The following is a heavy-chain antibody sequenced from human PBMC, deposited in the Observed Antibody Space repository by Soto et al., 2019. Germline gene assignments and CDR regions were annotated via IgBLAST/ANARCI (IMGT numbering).Heavy chain of an antibody. D-gene: IGHD2-21*02. CDR3: VKDGDGGNSLSSVSWHFDL. CDR1: GFTFSSYA. Sequence: GGSLRLSCSASGFTFSSYAMHWVRQAPGKGLEYVSAISSNGGSTYYADSVKGRFTISRDNSKNTLYLQMSSLRAEDTAVYYCVKDGDGGNSLSSVSWHFDLWGRGTLVTVSS. CDR2: ISSNGGST. J-gene: IGHJ2*01. V-gene: IGHV3-64D*08.